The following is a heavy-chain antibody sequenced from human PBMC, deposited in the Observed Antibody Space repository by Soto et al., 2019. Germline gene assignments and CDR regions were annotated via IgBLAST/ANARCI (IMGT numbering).Heavy chain of an antibody. J-gene: IGHJ5*02. Sequence: LETLPLTCTVSGGSSSTYYWNWIRQPTGKGLEWIGYISYSGSTNYNPSLKSRVTISVDASKNEISLKLSSVTAADTAVYYCARYSGYEGLRFDPWGQGTLVTVSS. V-gene: IGHV4-59*08. CDR2: ISYSGST. D-gene: IGHD5-12*01. CDR1: GGSSSTYY. CDR3: ARYSGYEGLRFDP.